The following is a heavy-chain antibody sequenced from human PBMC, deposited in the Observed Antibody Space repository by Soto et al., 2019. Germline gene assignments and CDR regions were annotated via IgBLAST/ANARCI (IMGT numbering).Heavy chain of an antibody. J-gene: IGHJ4*02. V-gene: IGHV4-59*08. CDR2: IYYSGST. CDR3: ARNYGPGYTFDY. Sequence: PSDTLSLTCTVSGRSISSYYWSWIRQPPGKGLEWIGYIYYSGSTNYNPSLKSRVTISVDTSKNQFSLKLSSVTAADTAVYYCARNYGPGYTFDYWGQGTLVTVS. CDR1: GRSISSYY. D-gene: IGHD3-10*01.